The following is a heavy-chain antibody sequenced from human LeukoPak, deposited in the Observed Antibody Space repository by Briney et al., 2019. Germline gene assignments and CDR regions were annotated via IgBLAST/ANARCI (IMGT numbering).Heavy chain of an antibody. CDR1: GFTFSSYS. CDR3: AKVISNWNSRHFDY. D-gene: IGHD1-7*01. Sequence: GGSLRLSCAASGFTFSSYSMNWVRQAPGKGLEWVSSISSGSSYIYYADSVKGRFTISRDNSKNSLYLQMNSLRTEDTALYYCAKVISNWNSRHFDYWGQGTLVTVSS. CDR2: ISSGSSYI. J-gene: IGHJ4*02. V-gene: IGHV3-21*04.